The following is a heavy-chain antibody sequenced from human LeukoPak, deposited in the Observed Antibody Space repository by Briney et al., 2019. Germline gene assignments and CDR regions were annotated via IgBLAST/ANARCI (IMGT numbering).Heavy chain of an antibody. Sequence: ASVKVSCKASGGTFSSYAISWVRQAPGQGLEWVGGIIPIFGTANYAQKFQGRVTITADESTSTAYMELSSLRSEDTAVYYCARDGAYGDYPTDWGQGTLVTVSS. V-gene: IGHV1-69*13. CDR2: IIPIFGTA. J-gene: IGHJ4*02. CDR3: ARDGAYGDYPTD. D-gene: IGHD4-17*01. CDR1: GGTFSSYA.